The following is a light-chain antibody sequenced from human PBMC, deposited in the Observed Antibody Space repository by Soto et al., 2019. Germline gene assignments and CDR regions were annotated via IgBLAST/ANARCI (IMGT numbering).Light chain of an antibody. Sequence: QSVLTQPPSVSAAPGQRVTISCYGSSSNIGRSAVNWYQHLPGKAPRLVIFSNDLLSSGVSARFSASKSGSSASLAISGLQSEDEADYYCVAWDHSLKALLFGGGTKLTVL. J-gene: IGLJ2*01. CDR2: SND. V-gene: IGLV1-36*01. CDR3: VAWDHSLKALL. CDR1: SSNIGRSA.